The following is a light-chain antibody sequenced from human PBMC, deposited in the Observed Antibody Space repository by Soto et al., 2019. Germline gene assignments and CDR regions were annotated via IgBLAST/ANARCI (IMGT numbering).Light chain of an antibody. J-gene: IGKJ5*01. CDR2: DTS. CDR1: QSLTNSF. Sequence: EFVLTQSPGTLSLTPCEKAKLYCRARQSLTNSFIAWYQQRPGQAPRLLIYDTSSRASGIPDRFSGSGSGTDFTLTISSLQPEDFATYYCQQLNSYTITFGQGARLEIK. CDR3: QQLNSYTIT. V-gene: IGKV3D-20*02.